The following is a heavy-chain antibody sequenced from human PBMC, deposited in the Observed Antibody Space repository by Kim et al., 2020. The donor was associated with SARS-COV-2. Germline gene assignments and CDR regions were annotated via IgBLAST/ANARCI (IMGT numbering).Heavy chain of an antibody. D-gene: IGHD4-17*01. V-gene: IGHV3-49*02. J-gene: IGHJ4*02. CDR3: TRVDYGPTGDY. Sequence: EYAASVKGRFTISRDDSKSIADLQMNSLKTEDTAVYYCTRVDYGPTGDYWGQGTLVTVSS.